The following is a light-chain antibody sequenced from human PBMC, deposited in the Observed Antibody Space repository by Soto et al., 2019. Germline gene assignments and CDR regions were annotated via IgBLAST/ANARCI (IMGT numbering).Light chain of an antibody. Sequence: DIQMTQSPSTLSASVGDSVTITCRASQSISSWLAWYQQKPGKAPKLLIYKASSLESGVPSRFSGTGSGTESTLTISSLQPDDFATYYGQQYNSYLYSFGQGNKLEIK. CDR2: KAS. CDR3: QQYNSYLYS. J-gene: IGKJ2*01. CDR1: QSISSW. V-gene: IGKV1-5*03.